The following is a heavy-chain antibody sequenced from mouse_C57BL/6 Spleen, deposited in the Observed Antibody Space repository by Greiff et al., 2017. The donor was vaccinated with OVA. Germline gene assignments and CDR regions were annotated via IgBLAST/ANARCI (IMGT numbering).Heavy chain of an antibody. CDR2: IYPGDGGT. D-gene: IGHD4-1*01. CDR3: ARDWDGAY. CDR1: GYAFTSSW. Sequence: VQLQQPGPELVKPGASVKLSCKASGYAFTSSWMHWVKQRPGQGLEWIGRIYPGDGGTNYNGKFEGKATLTADKSSSTAYMQLSSLTSEDSAVYCCARDWDGAYWGQGTLVTVSA. V-gene: IGHV1-82*01. J-gene: IGHJ3*01.